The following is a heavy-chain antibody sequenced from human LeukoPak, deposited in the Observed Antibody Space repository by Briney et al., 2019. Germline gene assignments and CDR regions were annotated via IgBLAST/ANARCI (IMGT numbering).Heavy chain of an antibody. CDR2: FDPEDGET. CDR3: ARAGDSYSSSWYPPDYFDY. J-gene: IGHJ4*02. CDR1: GYTLTELS. V-gene: IGHV1-24*01. D-gene: IGHD6-13*01. Sequence: ASVKVSCKVSGYTLTELSMHWVRQAPGKGLEWMGGFDPEDGETIYAQKFQGRVTMTTDTSTSTAYMELRSLRSDDTAVYYCARAGDSYSSSWYPPDYFDYWGQGTLVTVSS.